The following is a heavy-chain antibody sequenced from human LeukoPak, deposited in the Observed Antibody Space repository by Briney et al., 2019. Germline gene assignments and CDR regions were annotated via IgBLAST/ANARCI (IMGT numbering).Heavy chain of an antibody. CDR3: ARDVFNYCSGGSCYSKGHWFDP. D-gene: IGHD2-15*01. CDR2: INPNHGGT. J-gene: IGHJ5*02. V-gene: IGHV1-2*02. Sequence: GASVKVSCKASGYIFSDFYIHWVRQAPGQGLEWMAWINPNHGGTNFAPKFQGRVTVTRDTSISTAYMELARLTSDDTAVYFCARDVFNYCSGGSCYSKGHWFDPWGQGTLVTVSS. CDR1: GYIFSDFY.